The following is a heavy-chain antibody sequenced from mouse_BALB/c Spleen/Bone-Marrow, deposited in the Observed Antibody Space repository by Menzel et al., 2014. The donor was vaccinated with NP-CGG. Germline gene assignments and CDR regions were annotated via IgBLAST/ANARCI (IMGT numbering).Heavy chain of an antibody. CDR1: GYTFTDYN. D-gene: IGHD1-1*02. V-gene: IGHV1S29*02. CDR3: ARRLWPLYHAMDY. Sequence: SGPELVKPGALVKISCKASGYTFTDYNMHWVKQSHGKSLEWIGYIYPYNGGTGYNQKFKNKATLTVDNSSSTAYMELRSLTSEDSAVYYCARRLWPLYHAMDYWGQGTSVTVSS. CDR2: IYPYNGGT. J-gene: IGHJ4*01.